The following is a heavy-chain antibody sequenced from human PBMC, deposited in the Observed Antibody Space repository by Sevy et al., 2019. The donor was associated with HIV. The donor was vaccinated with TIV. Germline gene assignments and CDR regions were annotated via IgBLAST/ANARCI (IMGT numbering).Heavy chain of an antibody. J-gene: IGHJ6*02. CDR1: GFTFSSYS. CDR2: ISSSSSYI. V-gene: IGHV3-21*01. Sequence: GGSLRLSCAASGFTFSSYSMNWVRQAPGKGLEWVSSISSSSSYIYYVDSVKGRFTISRDNAKNSLYLQMNSLRAEDTAVYYCARQELQLDGVDYYYYGMDVWGQGTTVTVSS. CDR3: ARQELQLDGVDYYYYGMDV. D-gene: IGHD6-13*01.